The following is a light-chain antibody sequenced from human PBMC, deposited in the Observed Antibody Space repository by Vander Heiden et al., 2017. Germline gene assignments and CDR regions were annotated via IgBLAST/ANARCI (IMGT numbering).Light chain of an antibody. Sequence: HSALTPPASVSGSPGQSITSSCTGTSSDVGGYNYVSWYQQHPGKAPKLMIYDVSNRPSGVSNRFSGSKSGNTASLTISGLQAEDEADYYCSSYTSSSTPYVFGTGTKVTVL. V-gene: IGLV2-14*03. J-gene: IGLJ1*01. CDR1: SSDVGGYNY. CDR3: SSYTSSSTPYV. CDR2: DVS.